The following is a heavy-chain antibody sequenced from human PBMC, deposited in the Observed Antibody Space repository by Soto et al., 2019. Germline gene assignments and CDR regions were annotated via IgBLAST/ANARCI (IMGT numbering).Heavy chain of an antibody. CDR3: TTDRRSGYGPQFDF. J-gene: IGHJ4*02. V-gene: IGHV3-15*01. Sequence: EVQLVESGGDLVKPGGSLRLSCTASGFTFYNTWMSWVRQAPGKGLEWVGRVKSKTDGGATDYNALVRGRFTISRDDSEKTLYLQMNSLQTDDTAVYYCTTDRRSGYGPQFDFWGQGTLVTVSS. D-gene: IGHD5-12*01. CDR1: GFTFYNTW. CDR2: VKSKTDGGAT.